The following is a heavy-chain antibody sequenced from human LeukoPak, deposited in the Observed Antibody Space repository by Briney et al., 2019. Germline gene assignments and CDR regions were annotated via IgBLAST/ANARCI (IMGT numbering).Heavy chain of an antibody. J-gene: IGHJ4*02. V-gene: IGHV3-7*01. CDR3: ARVNYDFWSGYYSGNFDY. Sequence: QPGGSLRLSCAASGFTFSSYWMSWVRQAPGKGLEWVANIKQDGSEKYYVDSVKGRFTISRDNAKNSLYLQMNSLRAEDTAVYYCARVNYDFWSGYYSGNFDYWGQGTLVPVSS. CDR1: GFTFSSYW. CDR2: IKQDGSEK. D-gene: IGHD3-3*01.